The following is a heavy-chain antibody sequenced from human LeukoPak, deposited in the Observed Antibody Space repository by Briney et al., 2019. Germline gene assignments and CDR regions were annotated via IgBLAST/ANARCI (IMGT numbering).Heavy chain of an antibody. CDR1: GYTFTSYD. J-gene: IGHJ4*02. CDR2: MNPNSGNT. Sequence: ASVKASCKASGYTFTSYDINWVRQATGQGLEWMGWMNPNSGNTGYAQKFQGRVTMTRNTSISTAYMELSSLRSEDTAVYYCARATTVTTRVYGYWGQGTLVTVSS. CDR3: ARATTVTTRVYGY. D-gene: IGHD4-17*01. V-gene: IGHV1-8*01.